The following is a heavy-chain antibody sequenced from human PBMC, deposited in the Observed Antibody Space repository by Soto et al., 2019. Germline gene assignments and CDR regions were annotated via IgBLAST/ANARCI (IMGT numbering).Heavy chain of an antibody. CDR3: ARXXSGYDSSGYGASDDAFDI. CDR1: GYTFTSYY. CDR2: INPSGGST. J-gene: IGHJ3*02. V-gene: IGHV1-46*01. D-gene: IGHD3-22*01. Sequence: ASVKVSCKASGYTFTSYYMHWVRQAPGQGLEWMGIINPSGGSTSYAQKFQGRVTMTRDTSTSTVYMELSSLRSEDTAVYYCARXXSGYDSSGYGASDDAFDIWGQGTMVTVSS.